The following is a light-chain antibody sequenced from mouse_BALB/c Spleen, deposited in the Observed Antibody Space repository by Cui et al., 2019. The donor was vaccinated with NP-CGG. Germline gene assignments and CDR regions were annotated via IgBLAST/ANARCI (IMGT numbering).Light chain of an antibody. Sequence: QAVLSQESAPTTSPGETVTLTCRSSTGAFTTSNYANWVQEKPDHLFTGLIGGTNNRAPGVPARFSGSLIGDKAALTITGAQTEDEAIYFCALWYSNHWVFGGGTKLTVL. CDR1: TGAFTTSNY. CDR3: ALWYSNHWV. J-gene: IGLJ1*01. CDR2: GTN. V-gene: IGLV1*01.